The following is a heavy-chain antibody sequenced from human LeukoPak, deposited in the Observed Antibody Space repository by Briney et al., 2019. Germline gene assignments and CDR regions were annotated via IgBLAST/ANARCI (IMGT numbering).Heavy chain of an antibody. Sequence: ASVKVSCKASGYTFTSYYMHWVRQAPGQGLEWMGIINPSGGSTSYAQKFQGRVTMTRDTSTSTVYMELSSLRSEDTAVYYCATREYSSSWNYYYYMDVWGKGTTVTVSS. V-gene: IGHV1-46*01. D-gene: IGHD6-6*01. CDR3: ATREYSSSWNYYYYMDV. CDR2: INPSGGST. J-gene: IGHJ6*03. CDR1: GYTFTSYY.